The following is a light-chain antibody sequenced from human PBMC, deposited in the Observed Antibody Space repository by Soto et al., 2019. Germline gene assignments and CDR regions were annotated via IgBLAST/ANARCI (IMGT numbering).Light chain of an antibody. V-gene: IGKV2-28*01. CDR2: WGS. CDR1: QSLLHSNGYNY. J-gene: IGKJ1*01. Sequence: DSVMTQSPLSLPVTPGEPASISCRSSQSLLHSNGYNYLDWYLQKPGQSPQLLIYWGSNRASGVTDRFSGSGSGTDVTLKINSVEAEDVGVYFWMQGLQSPPTFGQGTKVEIK. CDR3: MQGLQSPPT.